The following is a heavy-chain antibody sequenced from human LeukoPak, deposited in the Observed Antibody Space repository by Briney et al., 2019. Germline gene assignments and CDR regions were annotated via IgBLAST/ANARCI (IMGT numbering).Heavy chain of an antibody. CDR1: GGSISSLY. Sequence: SETLSLTCNVSGGSISSLYWSWIRQPPGKGLEWIGYIYYSGSTNYNPSLKSRVTISVDTSKNQFSLKLSSVTAADTAVYYCARDKRNYMDVWGKGTTVTISS. CDR3: ARDKRNYMDV. J-gene: IGHJ6*03. CDR2: IYYSGST. D-gene: IGHD5-24*01. V-gene: IGHV4-59*11.